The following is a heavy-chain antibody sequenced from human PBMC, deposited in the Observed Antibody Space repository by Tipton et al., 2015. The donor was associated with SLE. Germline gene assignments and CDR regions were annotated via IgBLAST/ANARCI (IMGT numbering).Heavy chain of an antibody. J-gene: IGHJ4*02. CDR2: INSDGSKT. CDR3: SRGLQGRFGFEFDD. V-gene: IGHV3-74*01. D-gene: IGHD3-10*01. CDR1: GFTFSSYW. Sequence: GSLRLSCAASGFTFSSYWMHWVRQAPGKGLVWVSRINSDGSKTRYADYVKGRFTVSRDNAKNTVYLQMNSLKVDDTAVYYCSRGLQGRFGFEFDDLGQGSRVTVSS.